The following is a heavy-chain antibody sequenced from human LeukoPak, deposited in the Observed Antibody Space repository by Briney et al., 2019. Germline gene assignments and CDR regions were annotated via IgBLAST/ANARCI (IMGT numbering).Heavy chain of an antibody. CDR2: IKSKTDGGTM. J-gene: IGHJ4*02. Sequence: GGSLRLSCAASGITFINAWMRWVRQAPGKGLEWVGRIKSKTDGGTMDYAAPVKGRFTISRDDSKNTLYLQMNSLKTEDTAFYYCATGNYYGSRSYAYWGQGTLVTVSS. CDR3: ATGNYYGSRSYAY. CDR1: GITFINAW. D-gene: IGHD3-10*01. V-gene: IGHV3-15*01.